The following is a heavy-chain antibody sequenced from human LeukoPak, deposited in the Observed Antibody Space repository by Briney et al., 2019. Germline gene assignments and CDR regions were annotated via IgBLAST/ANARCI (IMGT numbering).Heavy chain of an antibody. Sequence: LGGSLRLSCAASGFTFSSYWMSWVRQAPGKGLEWVANIKQDGSEKYYVDSVKGRFTISRDNAKNSLYLQMNSLRAEDTAVYYCARDLDCSSTSCYIDWFDPWGQGTLVTVSS. D-gene: IGHD2-2*02. CDR1: GFTFSSYW. CDR2: IKQDGSEK. CDR3: ARDLDCSSTSCYIDWFDP. V-gene: IGHV3-7*01. J-gene: IGHJ5*02.